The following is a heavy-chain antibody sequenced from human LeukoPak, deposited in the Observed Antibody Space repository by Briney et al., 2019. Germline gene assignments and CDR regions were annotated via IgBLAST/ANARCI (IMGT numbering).Heavy chain of an antibody. CDR1: GFTFSSYA. J-gene: IGHJ5*02. Sequence: GGSLRLSCAASGFTFSSYAMHWVRQAPGKGLEWVAVISYDGSNKYYADSVKGRFTISRDNSKNTLYLQMNSLRAEDTAVYYCASSNRVYNWNFPYDHWGQGTLVTVSS. D-gene: IGHD1-7*01. CDR2: ISYDGSNK. CDR3: ASSNRVYNWNFPYDH. V-gene: IGHV3-30-3*01.